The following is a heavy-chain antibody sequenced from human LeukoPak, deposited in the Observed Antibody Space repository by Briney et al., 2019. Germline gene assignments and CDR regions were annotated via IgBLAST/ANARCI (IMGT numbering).Heavy chain of an antibody. CDR3: AGDGWHGLFTY. D-gene: IGHD5-24*01. CDR2: IFPSGGEI. Sequence: PGGSLRLSCAASGFTFSTFAMIWVRQPPGKGLEWVSSIFPSGGEIHYADSVKGRFTISRDNSKNTVSLQMNSLRAEDTAVYYCAGDGWHGLFTYWGQGTLVTVSS. V-gene: IGHV3-23*01. CDR1: GFTFSTFA. J-gene: IGHJ4*02.